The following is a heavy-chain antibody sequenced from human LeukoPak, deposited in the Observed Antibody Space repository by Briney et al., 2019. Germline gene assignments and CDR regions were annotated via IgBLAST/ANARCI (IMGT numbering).Heavy chain of an antibody. D-gene: IGHD3-10*01. CDR1: GFTFSSYG. J-gene: IGHJ4*02. Sequence: GGSLRLSCAASGFTFSSYGMHWVRQAPGKGLEWVAFIRYDGSNKYYADSVKGRFTSSRDNSKNTLYLQMNSLRAEDTAVYYCAKGGEANVLLWFGELLTPFDYWGQGTLVTVSS. CDR2: IRYDGSNK. CDR3: AKGGEANVLLWFGELLTPFDY. V-gene: IGHV3-30*02.